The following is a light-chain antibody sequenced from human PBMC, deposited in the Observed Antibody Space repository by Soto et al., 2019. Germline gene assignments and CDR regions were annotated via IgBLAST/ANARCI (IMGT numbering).Light chain of an antibody. J-gene: IGLJ3*02. CDR1: SSDVGGYNY. CDR3: CSYAGSYTYV. V-gene: IGLV2-11*01. CDR2: DVS. Sequence: QSVLTQPRSVSGSPGQSVTISCTGTSSDVGGYNYVSWYQQHPGKAPKLMIYDVSKRPSGVPDRFSGSKSGNTASLTISGLQAEDEADYYCCSYAGSYTYVFGGGTNVTVL.